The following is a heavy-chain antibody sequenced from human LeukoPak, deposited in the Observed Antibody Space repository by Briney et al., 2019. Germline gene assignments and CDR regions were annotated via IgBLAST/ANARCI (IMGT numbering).Heavy chain of an antibody. Sequence: SGTLSLTCAVSGGSFNAYTWNWVRQPPGKGLEWIWEIHHSGSTNYNPSPKSGATLSVDTSKSRFSLKLTSMTAADTAVYFCARALLSRGHSSSWSPLDSWGQGTLVTVSS. CDR1: GGSFNAYT. CDR3: ARALLSRGHSSSWSPLDS. J-gene: IGHJ4*02. D-gene: IGHD6-13*01. V-gene: IGHV4-34*01. CDR2: IHHSGST.